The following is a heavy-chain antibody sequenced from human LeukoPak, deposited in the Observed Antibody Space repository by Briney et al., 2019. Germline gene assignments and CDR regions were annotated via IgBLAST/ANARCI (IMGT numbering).Heavy chain of an antibody. CDR3: ARVTGYMIEDYFDY. V-gene: IGHV4-59*01. CDR2: IYYSGST. CDR1: GGSISSYY. Sequence: SETLSLTCTVSGGSISSYYWSWIRQPPGKGLEWIGYIYYSGSTNYNPSLKSRVTISVNTSKNQFSLKLRSVTAADTAVYYCARVTGYMIEDYFDYWGQGTLVTVSS. J-gene: IGHJ4*02. D-gene: IGHD3-22*01.